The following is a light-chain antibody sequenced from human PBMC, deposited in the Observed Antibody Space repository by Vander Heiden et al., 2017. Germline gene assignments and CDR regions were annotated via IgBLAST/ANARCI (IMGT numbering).Light chain of an antibody. CDR2: LGS. CDR3: RQALQTPKN. CDR1: QSLLHSNGYNY. J-gene: IGKJ5*01. V-gene: IGKV2-28*01. Sequence: DIVMTQSPLSLPVTPGEPASLSCRSSQSLLHSNGYNYLDWYLQKPGQSPQLLIYLGSNRASGVPDRCSGSGSGTDYTLKISRVEAEDVGVYYCRQALQTPKNFGQGTRPEIK.